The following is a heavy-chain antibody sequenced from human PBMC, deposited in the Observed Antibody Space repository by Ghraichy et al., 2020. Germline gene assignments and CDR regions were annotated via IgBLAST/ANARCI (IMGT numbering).Heavy chain of an antibody. CDR2: MSGSGGGT. CDR3: AREKWDRYCGGGDCPGYFDY. D-gene: IGHD2-21*02. CDR1: GFSFSSYA. V-gene: IGHV3-23*01. J-gene: IGHJ4*02. Sequence: GESLNISCAASGFSFSSYAMSWVRQAPGKGLECVSSMSGSGGGTNDADSVKGRFAISTDKSKNTLYLQMTSLRAEDTAIYYCAREKWDRYCGGGDCPGYFDYWGQGTLVTVSS.